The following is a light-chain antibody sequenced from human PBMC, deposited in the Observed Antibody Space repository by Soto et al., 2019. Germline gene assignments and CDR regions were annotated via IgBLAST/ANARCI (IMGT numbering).Light chain of an antibody. CDR2: AAS. J-gene: IGKJ5*01. V-gene: IGKV1-8*01. CDR1: QGISSY. CDR3: QQYYSYPHT. Sequence: AIRMTQSPSSLSASTGDRVTITCRASQGISSYLAWYQQKPGKAPKLLIYAASTLQSGVPSRFSGSGSGTDFTLTISCLQSEDFATYYCQQYYSYPHTFGQGTRPEIK.